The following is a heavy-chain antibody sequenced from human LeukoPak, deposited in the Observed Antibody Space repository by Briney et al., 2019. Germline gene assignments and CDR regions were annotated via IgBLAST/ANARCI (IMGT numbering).Heavy chain of an antibody. CDR1: GFSISNSA. Sequence: PGGSLRLSCAASGFSISNSAMSWVRQAPGKGLEWVSLIVASSGSTFYADSVKGRFTISRDSSKNTLYLQMNSLRAEDMAVYYCAKVAYDYMELGYFDYLVQGT. V-gene: IGHV3-23*01. D-gene: IGHD5-12*01. CDR3: AKVAYDYMELGYFDY. J-gene: IGHJ4*02. CDR2: IVASSGST.